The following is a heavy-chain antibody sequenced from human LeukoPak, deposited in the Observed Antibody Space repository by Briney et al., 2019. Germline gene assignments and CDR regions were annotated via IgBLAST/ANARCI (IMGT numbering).Heavy chain of an antibody. CDR1: GFTFSSYT. D-gene: IGHD5-12*01. CDR3: ARDLYVDIVAPSGMDV. J-gene: IGHJ6*02. CDR2: ISSNGGST. Sequence: PGGSLRLSCAASGFTFSSYTMHWVRQAPGKGLEYVSAISSNGGSTYYANSVKGRFTISRDNSKNTLYLQMNSLRAEDTAVYYCARDLYVDIVAPSGMDVWGQGTTVTVSS. V-gene: IGHV3-64*01.